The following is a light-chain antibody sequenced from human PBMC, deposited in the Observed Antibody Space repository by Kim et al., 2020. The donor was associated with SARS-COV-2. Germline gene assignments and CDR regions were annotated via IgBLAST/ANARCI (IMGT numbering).Light chain of an antibody. V-gene: IGKV3-15*01. CDR1: ESVARN. CDR3: QQYNHWPRNT. Sequence: SPGERAPLSRGASESVARNLAWYQQKPGQAPRLLIFGASARATDIPARFSGSGSGTEFTLTISSLQSEDFAVYYCQQYNHWPRNTFGQGTKLEI. CDR2: GAS. J-gene: IGKJ2*01.